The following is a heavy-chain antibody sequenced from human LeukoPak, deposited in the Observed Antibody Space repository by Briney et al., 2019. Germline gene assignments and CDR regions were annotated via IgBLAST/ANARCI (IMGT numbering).Heavy chain of an antibody. Sequence: GGSLRLSCAASGFAFSTYEMNWVRQAPGKGLEWVSYISSTGSNIYYADSVKGRFTISRDNAKNSLYLLMNSLRTEDTAVYYCAATYYYDGSGDYWGQGTLVTVSS. J-gene: IGHJ4*02. CDR1: GFAFSTYE. D-gene: IGHD3-22*01. CDR3: AATYYYDGSGDY. V-gene: IGHV3-48*03. CDR2: ISSTGSNI.